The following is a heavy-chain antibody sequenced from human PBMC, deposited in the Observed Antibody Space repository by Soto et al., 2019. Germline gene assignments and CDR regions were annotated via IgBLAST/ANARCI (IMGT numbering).Heavy chain of an antibody. D-gene: IGHD6-6*01. J-gene: IGHJ6*02. Sequence: ESGGGLVKPGGSLRLSCAASGFTFSDFAMNWVRQAPGKGLEWVSTISGTSGNYIYYADSVKGRFTISRDNAQNSLYLQMNSLRADDTAVYCCARASPGLDVWGHGTTVIVSS. CDR1: GFTFSDFA. CDR2: ISGTSGNYI. V-gene: IGHV3-21*01. CDR3: ARASPGLDV.